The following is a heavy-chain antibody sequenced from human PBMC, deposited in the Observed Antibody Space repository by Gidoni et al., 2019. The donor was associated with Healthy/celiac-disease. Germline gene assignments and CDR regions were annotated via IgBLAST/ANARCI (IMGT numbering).Heavy chain of an antibody. CDR2: IWYDGSNK. Sequence: QVQLVESGGGVVQPGRSLRLSCPASGFTFSSYGMHLVLQAPGKGLEWVAVIWYDGSNKYYADSVKGRFTISRDNSKNTLYLQMNSLRAEDTAVYYCARDGNYCSSTSCYFSIGYYYGMDVWGQGTTVTVSS. J-gene: IGHJ6*02. CDR1: GFTFSSYG. V-gene: IGHV3-33*01. D-gene: IGHD2-2*01. CDR3: ARDGNYCSSTSCYFSIGYYYGMDV.